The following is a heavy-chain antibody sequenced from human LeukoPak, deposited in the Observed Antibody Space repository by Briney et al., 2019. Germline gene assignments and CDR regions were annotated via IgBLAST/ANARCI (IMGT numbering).Heavy chain of an antibody. J-gene: IGHJ3*02. CDR2: INPNSGGT. V-gene: IGHV1-2*04. D-gene: IGHD6-6*01. Sequence: ASVKVSCKASGYTFTGYYMHWVRQAPGQGLEWMGWINPNSGGTNYAQKFRGWVTMTRDTSISTAYMELSRLRSDDTAVYYCARAPARRDAFDIWGQGTMVTVSS. CDR1: GYTFTGYY. CDR3: ARAPARRDAFDI.